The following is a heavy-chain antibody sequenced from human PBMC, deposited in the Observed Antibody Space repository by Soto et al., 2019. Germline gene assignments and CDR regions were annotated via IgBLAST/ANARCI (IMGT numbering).Heavy chain of an antibody. CDR1: GFTFRTYA. J-gene: IGHJ4*02. V-gene: IGHV3-30*04. Sequence: QVQLVESGGGVVQPGRSLKLSCAASGFTFRTYAMHWVRQAPGKGLEWVAVISYDGSNTYYADSVKDRFTISRDSSKNTLYLQKNSLRTEDSAVYYCARDSETNGYSYDYFDYWGQGTLVTVSS. D-gene: IGHD5-18*01. CDR2: ISYDGSNT. CDR3: ARDSETNGYSYDYFDY.